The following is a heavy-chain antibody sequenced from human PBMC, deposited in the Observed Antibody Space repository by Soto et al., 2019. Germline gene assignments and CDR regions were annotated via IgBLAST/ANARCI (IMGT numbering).Heavy chain of an antibody. J-gene: IGHJ5*02. D-gene: IGHD6-13*01. CDR2: IKQDGSEK. Sequence: GGSLRLSCAASGFTFSSYWMSWVRQAPGKGLEWVANIKQDGSEKYYVDSVKGRFTISRDNAKNSLYLQMDSLRAEDTAVYYCAREAAAGTGGRNWFDPWGQGTLVTSPQ. CDR1: GFTFSSYW. CDR3: AREAAAGTGGRNWFDP. V-gene: IGHV3-7*01.